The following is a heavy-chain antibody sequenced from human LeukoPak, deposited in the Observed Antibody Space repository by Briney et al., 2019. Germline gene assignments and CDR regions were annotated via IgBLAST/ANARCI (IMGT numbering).Heavy chain of an antibody. D-gene: IGHD3-16*01. V-gene: IGHV3-73*01. CDR1: GFAFSTSI. CDR2: TRTKASNYAT. Sequence: GGSLRLSCAVSGFAFSTSIIHWVRQASGKGLEWVGRTRTKASNYATTYAASVSGRFTISRDESKNTAYLEMNVLKIEDTAIYYCTASGITSDAFDIWGQGTMVTVSS. J-gene: IGHJ3*02. CDR3: TASGITSDAFDI.